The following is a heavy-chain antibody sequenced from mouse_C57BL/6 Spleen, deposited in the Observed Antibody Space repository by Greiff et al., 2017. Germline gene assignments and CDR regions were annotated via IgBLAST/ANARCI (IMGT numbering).Heavy chain of an antibody. J-gene: IGHJ4*01. V-gene: IGHV7-3*01. CDR1: GFTFTDYY. CDR3: ARNITTVVAPYDYAMDY. CDR2: IRNKANGSTT. D-gene: IGHD1-1*01. Sequence: EVQLVESGGGLVQPGGSLSLSCAASGFTFTDYYMSWVRQPPGTALEWLGFIRNKANGSTTESSASVKGRFTISRDNSQSSLYLQMNALRAEDSATDYWARNITTVVAPYDYAMDYWGQGTSVTVAS.